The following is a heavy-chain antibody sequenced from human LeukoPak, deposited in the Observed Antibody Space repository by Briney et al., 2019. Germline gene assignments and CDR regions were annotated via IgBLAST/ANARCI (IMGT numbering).Heavy chain of an antibody. Sequence: RHPTKKNLEWIGYIYYSGSTYYNPSLKSRVTISVDTSKNQFSLKLSSVTAADTAVYYCARGTVPAPLDYWGQGTLVTVSS. D-gene: IGHD2-2*01. CDR3: ARGTVPAPLDY. J-gene: IGHJ4*02. CDR2: IYYSGST. V-gene: IGHV4-30-4*01.